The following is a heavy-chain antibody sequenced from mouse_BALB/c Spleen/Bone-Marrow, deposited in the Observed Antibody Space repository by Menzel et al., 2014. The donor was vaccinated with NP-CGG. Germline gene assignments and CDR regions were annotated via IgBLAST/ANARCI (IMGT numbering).Heavy chain of an antibody. V-gene: IGHV5-6*01. CDR1: GFNFSNYG. Sequence: EVKVVESGGDLVKPRGSLKLSCAASGFNFSNYGMSWARQTPAKRPEWVATINSDGTYSYYPDSVEGRFYNSRCNAKNTLYLQMSSLKSEDTEMYYCTRRGSTVITTGYTMDDWGQGTSVTVSS. J-gene: IGHJ4*01. CDR3: TRRGSTVITTGYTMDD. D-gene: IGHD2-4*01. CDR2: INSDGTYS.